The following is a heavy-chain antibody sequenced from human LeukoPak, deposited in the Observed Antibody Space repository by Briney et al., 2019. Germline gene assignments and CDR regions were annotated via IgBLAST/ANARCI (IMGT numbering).Heavy chain of an antibody. CDR2: ISGSGGST. V-gene: IGHV3-23*01. J-gene: IGHJ1*01. CDR3: AKEGVAVADHPLFQH. CDR1: GFSFSSYA. D-gene: IGHD6-19*01. Sequence: GGSLRLSCAVSGFSFSSYAMSWVRQAPGKGLEWVSAISGSGGSTYYADSVKGRFTISRDNSKNTLYLQMNSLRAEDTAVYYCAKEGVAVADHPLFQHWGQGTLVTVSS.